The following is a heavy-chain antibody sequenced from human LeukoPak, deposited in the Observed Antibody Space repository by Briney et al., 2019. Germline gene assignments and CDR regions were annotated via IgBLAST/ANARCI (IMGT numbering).Heavy chain of an antibody. CDR1: GFIFGHYD. V-gene: IGHV3-23*01. J-gene: IGHJ3*01. CDR2: IITSGAIT. CDR3: AKIVRRAFDV. D-gene: IGHD6-6*01. Sequence: GGSLRLSCAASGFIFGHYDMSWVRQAPGKGLEWVSGIITSGAITYYADSVKGRFTISRDNSKNTLYLQMNSLRAEDTALYYCAKIVRRAFDVWGQGTMVTVSS.